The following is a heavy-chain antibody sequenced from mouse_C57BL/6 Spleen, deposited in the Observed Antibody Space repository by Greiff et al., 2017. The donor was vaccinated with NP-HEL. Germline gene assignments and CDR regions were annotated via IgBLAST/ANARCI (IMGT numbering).Heavy chain of an antibody. CDR1: GYAFSSSW. D-gene: IGHD3-2*02. J-gene: IGHJ4*01. CDR2: IYPGDGDT. Sequence: VQLKESGPELVKPGASVKISCKASGYAFSSSWMNWVKQRPGKGLEWIGRIYPGDGDTNYNGKFKGKATLTADKSSSTAYMQLSSLTSEDSAVYFCARLAGSSGFYYYAMDYWGQGTSVTVSS. CDR3: ARLAGSSGFYYYAMDY. V-gene: IGHV1-82*01.